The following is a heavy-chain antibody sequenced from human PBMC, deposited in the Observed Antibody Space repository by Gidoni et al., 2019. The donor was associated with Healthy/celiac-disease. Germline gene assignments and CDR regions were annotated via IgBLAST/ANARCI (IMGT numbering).Heavy chain of an antibody. J-gene: IGHJ6*02. CDR2: ISSSGSTI. CDR3: ARDSSLRFLESPPAGAGMDV. V-gene: IGHV3-48*03. Sequence: EVQLVESGGGLVQPGGSLRLSCAASGFPFSSSEMNWVRQAPGKGLEWVSYISSSGSTIYYADSVKGRFTISRDNAKNSLYLQMNSLRAEDTAVYYCARDSSLRFLESPPAGAGMDVWGQGTTVTVSS. CDR1: GFPFSSSE. D-gene: IGHD3-3*01.